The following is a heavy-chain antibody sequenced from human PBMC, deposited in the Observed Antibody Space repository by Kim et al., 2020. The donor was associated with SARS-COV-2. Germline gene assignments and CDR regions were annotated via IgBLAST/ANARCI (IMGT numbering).Heavy chain of an antibody. Sequence: ASVKVSCKASGYTFTGYYMHWVRQAPGQGLEWMGRINPNSGGTNYAQKFQGRVTMTRDTSISTAYMELSRLRSDDTAVYYCARDSSGWYGGWFDPWGQGTLVTVSS. D-gene: IGHD6-19*01. CDR1: GYTFTGYY. CDR3: ARDSSGWYGGWFDP. V-gene: IGHV1-2*06. J-gene: IGHJ5*02. CDR2: INPNSGGT.